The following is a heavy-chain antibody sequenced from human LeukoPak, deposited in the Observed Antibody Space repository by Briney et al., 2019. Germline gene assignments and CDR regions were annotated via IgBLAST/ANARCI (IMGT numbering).Heavy chain of an antibody. CDR3: ARTYYYDSSGYSFDP. V-gene: IGHV3-33*08. D-gene: IGHD3-22*01. CDR1: GFTFSSYG. J-gene: IGHJ5*02. Sequence: PGRSLRLSCAASGFTFSSYGMHWVRQAPGKGLEWVAVIWYDGSNKYYADSVKGRFTISRDNSKNTLYLQMNSLRAEDTAVYYCARTYYYDSSGYSFDPWGQGTLVTVSS. CDR2: IWYDGSNK.